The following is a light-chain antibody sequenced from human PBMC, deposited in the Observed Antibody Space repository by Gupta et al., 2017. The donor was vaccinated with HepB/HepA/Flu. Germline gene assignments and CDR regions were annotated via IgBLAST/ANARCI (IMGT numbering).Light chain of an antibody. CDR1: RGHSSYA. Sequence: QPVLPQSPSASASLGASVQLTCTLSRGHSSYAIASHQQQPEKGPRYLMKLNSDGSHSQGDGIPDRFSGSSSGAERYLTIASLQSEDEADYYCQTWGTGFRVFGGGTKLTVL. CDR2: LNSDGSH. J-gene: IGLJ3*02. CDR3: QTWGTGFRV. V-gene: IGLV4-69*01.